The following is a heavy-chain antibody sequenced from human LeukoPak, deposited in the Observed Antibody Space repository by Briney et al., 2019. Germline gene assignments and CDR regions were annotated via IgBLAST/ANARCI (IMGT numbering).Heavy chain of an antibody. Sequence: PGGSLRLSCAASGFTFSSYDMHWVRQATGKGLEWVSAISGSGGSTYYADSVKGRFTISRDNSKNTLYLQMNSLRAEDTAVYYCAKEVGEAGNWFDPWGQGTLVTVSS. J-gene: IGHJ5*02. CDR1: GFTFSSYD. D-gene: IGHD3-3*01. V-gene: IGHV3-23*01. CDR2: ISGSGGST. CDR3: AKEVGEAGNWFDP.